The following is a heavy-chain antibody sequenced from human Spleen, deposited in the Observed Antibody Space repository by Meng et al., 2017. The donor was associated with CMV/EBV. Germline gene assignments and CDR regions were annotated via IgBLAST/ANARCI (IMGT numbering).Heavy chain of an antibody. J-gene: IGHJ5*02. Sequence: SGNTFSTHHTHWVRQTPGGGLEYMGWINPNNGDANYAQKFQDRVTMTRDTSITTAYMDLSRLRSDDTAVYFCARFTAAGTTDWFDPWGQGSLVTVSS. V-gene: IGHV1-2*02. CDR1: GNTFSTHH. CDR3: ARFTAAGTTDWFDP. CDR2: INPNNGDA. D-gene: IGHD6-19*01.